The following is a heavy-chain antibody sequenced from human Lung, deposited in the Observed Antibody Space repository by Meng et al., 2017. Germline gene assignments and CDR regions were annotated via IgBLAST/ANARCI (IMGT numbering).Heavy chain of an antibody. CDR2: ITGDGSST. V-gene: IGHV3-74*02. D-gene: IGHD4-17*01. CDR1: GFTFSTPW. CDR3: ARGGVTTDD. Sequence: GPLLESGGGLVQPGGSLRLSCAASGFTFSTPWMHWVRQAPGKGLEWVSRITGDGSSTIYADSVQGRFTMSRDNAKNTLSLQMNSLRAEDTAVYYCARGGVTTDDWGQGTLVTV. J-gene: IGHJ4*02.